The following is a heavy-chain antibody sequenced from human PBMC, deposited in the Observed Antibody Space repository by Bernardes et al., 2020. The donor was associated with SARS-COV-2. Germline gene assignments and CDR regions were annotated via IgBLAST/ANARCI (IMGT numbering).Heavy chain of an antibody. D-gene: IGHD1-26*01. CDR1: GLTVSISQ. CDR2: IYTDGSG. Sequence: GGSLRLSCVASGLTVSISQMSWVRQAPGKGLEWVSVIYTDGSGFYADSVKGRFTISRDNSKNTLYLQMNSLRAEDTAVYFCVREKVQSEPPTRYDYWGQGTLVTVSS. V-gene: IGHV3-53*01. CDR3: VREKVQSEPPTRYDY. J-gene: IGHJ4*02.